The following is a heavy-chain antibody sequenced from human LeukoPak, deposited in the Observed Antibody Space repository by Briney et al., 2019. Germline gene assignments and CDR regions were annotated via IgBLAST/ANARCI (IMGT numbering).Heavy chain of an antibody. CDR2: ISGGDAST. CDR3: AKGRLTSTIWYGFDH. Sequence: GGSLRLSCAASGFTFSSYWMTWVRQAPGKGLEWISGISGGDASTYYADSVKGRLTISRDNSKSTLYLQMNSLRGEDTAVYYCAKGRLTSTIWYGFDHWGQGPLVTVSS. J-gene: IGHJ4*02. CDR1: GFTFSSYW. D-gene: IGHD6-13*01. V-gene: IGHV3-23*01.